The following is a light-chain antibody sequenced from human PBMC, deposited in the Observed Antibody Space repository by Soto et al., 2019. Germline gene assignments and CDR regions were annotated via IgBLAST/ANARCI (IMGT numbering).Light chain of an antibody. J-gene: IGKJ4*01. Sequence: DIVMTQTPLSLPVTPGEPASISCGSSQSLLDSDDGNTYLDWYLQKPGQSPQLLIYTVSYRASGVPDRFSGSGSGTDFTLKISRVEAEDGGVYYCMQRIEFPLTFGGATKVEIK. CDR2: TVS. CDR1: QSLLDSDDGNTY. CDR3: MQRIEFPLT. V-gene: IGKV2-40*01.